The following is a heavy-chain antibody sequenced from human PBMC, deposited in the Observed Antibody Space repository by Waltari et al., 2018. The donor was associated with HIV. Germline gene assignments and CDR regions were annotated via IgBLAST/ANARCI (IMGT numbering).Heavy chain of an antibody. CDR1: GGSISSSSYY. D-gene: IGHD6-13*01. V-gene: IGHV4-39*07. Sequence: QLQLQESGPGLVKPSETLSLTCTVSGGSISSSSYYWGWIRQPPGKGLEWIGSIYYSGSTYYNPSLKSRVTISVDTSKNQFSLKLSSVTAADTAVYYCARAGIAAAGIHYFDYWGQGTLVTVSS. CDR3: ARAGIAAAGIHYFDY. J-gene: IGHJ4*02. CDR2: IYYSGST.